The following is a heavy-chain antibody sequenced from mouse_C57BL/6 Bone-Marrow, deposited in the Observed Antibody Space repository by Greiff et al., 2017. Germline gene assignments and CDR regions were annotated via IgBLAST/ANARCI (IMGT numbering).Heavy chain of an antibody. V-gene: IGHV5-12*01. CDR2: ISNGGGST. Sequence: EVKLVESGGGLVQPGGSLKLSCAASGFTFSDYYMYWVRQTPEKRLEWVAYISNGGGSTYYPDTVKGRFTISRDNAKNTLYLQMSRLKSEDTAMYYCARHRSYGKYYYAMDYWGQGTSVTVSS. J-gene: IGHJ4*01. D-gene: IGHD2-1*01. CDR3: ARHRSYGKYYYAMDY. CDR1: GFTFSDYY.